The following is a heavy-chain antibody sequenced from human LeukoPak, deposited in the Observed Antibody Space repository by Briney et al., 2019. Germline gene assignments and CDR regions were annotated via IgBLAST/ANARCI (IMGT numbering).Heavy chain of an antibody. CDR1: GFTFSNYW. J-gene: IGHJ4*02. CDR2: IKPDGGEQ. V-gene: IGHV3-7*03. Sequence: GGSLRLSCVASGFTFSNYWMNWVRQAPGKGLEWVANIKPDGGEQYYMDSVKGRFTISRDNADNSLYLQLSSLRAEDTAVYYCAREKRTFDYWGQGILVTVSS. D-gene: IGHD5-24*01. CDR3: AREKRTFDY.